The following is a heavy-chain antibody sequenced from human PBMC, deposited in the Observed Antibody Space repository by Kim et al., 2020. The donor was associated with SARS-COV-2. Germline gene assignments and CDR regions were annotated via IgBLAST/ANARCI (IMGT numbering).Heavy chain of an antibody. CDR3: AKGSQWLVKVGGDYFDY. V-gene: IGHV3-23*01. CDR2: ISGSGGST. Sequence: GGSLRLSCAASGFTFSSYAMSWVRQAPGKGLEWVSAISGSGGSTYYADSVKGRFTISRDNSKNTLYLQMNSLRAEDTAVYYCAKGSQWLVKVGGDYFDYWGQGTLVTVSS. CDR1: GFTFSSYA. D-gene: IGHD6-19*01. J-gene: IGHJ4*02.